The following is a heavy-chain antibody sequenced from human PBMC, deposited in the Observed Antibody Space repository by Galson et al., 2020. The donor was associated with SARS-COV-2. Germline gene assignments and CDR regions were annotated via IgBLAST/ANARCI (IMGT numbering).Heavy chain of an antibody. D-gene: IGHD1-7*01. CDR3: ATASNWNFAH. CDR1: GLTFGTYW. J-gene: IGHJ4*02. Sequence: GGSLRLSCVASGLTFGTYWMGWVRQAPGMGLEWVANINHGGSKQHYVDSVKGRFTISRDNAKNSLYLQMNSLRAEDTAVYFCATASNWNFAHWGQGTLVTVSS. V-gene: IGHV3-7*03. CDR2: INHGGSKQ.